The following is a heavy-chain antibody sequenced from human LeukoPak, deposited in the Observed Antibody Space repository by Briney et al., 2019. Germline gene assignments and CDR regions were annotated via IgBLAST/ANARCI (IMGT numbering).Heavy chain of an antibody. CDR3: ARGYYYFDY. J-gene: IGHJ4*02. V-gene: IGHV4-34*01. CDR2: INHSGST. D-gene: IGHD2-21*01. Sequence: SETLSLTCAVHGGSFSGYYWSWIRQPPGKGLEWIGEINHSGSTNYNPSLKSRVTISVDTSKNQFSLKLSSVTAADTAVYYCARGYYYFDYWGQGTLVTVSS. CDR1: GGSFSGYY.